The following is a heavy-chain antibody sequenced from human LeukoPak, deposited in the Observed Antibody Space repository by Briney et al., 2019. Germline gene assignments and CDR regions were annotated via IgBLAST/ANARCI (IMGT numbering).Heavy chain of an antibody. V-gene: IGHV4-34*01. CDR3: ARGSPVYYHGSGDFDY. J-gene: IGHJ4*02. CDR1: GGSFSGYY. D-gene: IGHD3-10*01. Sequence: SETLSLTCAVYGGSFSGYYWSWIRQPPGKGLEWIGEINHSGSTNYNPSLKSRVTISVDASKNQFSLKLSSVTAADTAVYYCARGSPVYYHGSGDFDYWGQGTLVTVSS. CDR2: INHSGST.